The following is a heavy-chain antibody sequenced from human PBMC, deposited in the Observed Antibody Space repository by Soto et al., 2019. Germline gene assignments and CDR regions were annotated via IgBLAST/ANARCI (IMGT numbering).Heavy chain of an antibody. J-gene: IGHJ6*02. CDR2: INAGNGNT. V-gene: IGHV1-3*01. D-gene: IGHD1-26*01. CDR1: GYTFTSYA. Sequence: QVPLVQSGAEVKKPGASVKVSCKASGYTFTSYAMHWVRQAPGQRLERMGWINAGNGNTKYSQKFQGRVTITRDTSASTAYMELSSLRSEDTAVYYCARDMWELLYDGMDVWGQGTTVTVSS. CDR3: ARDMWELLYDGMDV.